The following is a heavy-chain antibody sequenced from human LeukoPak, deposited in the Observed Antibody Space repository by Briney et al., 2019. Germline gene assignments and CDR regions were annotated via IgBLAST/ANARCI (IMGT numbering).Heavy chain of an antibody. J-gene: IGHJ6*02. V-gene: IGHV3-33*01. CDR2: IWYDGSNK. D-gene: IGHD3-3*01. CDR3: ARPKSYDFWSGYSYPHYGMDV. CDR1: GFTFSSYG. Sequence: GGSLRLSCAASGFTFSSYGMHRVRQAPGKGLEWVAVIWYDGSNKYYADSVKGRFTISRDNSKNTLYLQMNSLRAEDTAVYYCARPKSYDFWSGYSYPHYGMDVWGQGTTVTVSS.